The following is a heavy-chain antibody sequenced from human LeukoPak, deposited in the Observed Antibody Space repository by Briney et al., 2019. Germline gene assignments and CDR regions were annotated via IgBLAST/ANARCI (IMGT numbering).Heavy chain of an antibody. V-gene: IGHV3-23*01. CDR1: GFTFSSYA. CDR2: ISGSRGNT. J-gene: IGHJ3*02. D-gene: IGHD3-22*01. Sequence: GGSLRLSCAASGFTFSSYAMSWVRQAPGKGLVRVSAISGSRGNTYYADSVKGRFTISRDNSKNTLYLQMNSLRAEDTALYYCAKFRSGYYYDDAFDIWGQGTMVTVSS. CDR3: AKFRSGYYYDDAFDI.